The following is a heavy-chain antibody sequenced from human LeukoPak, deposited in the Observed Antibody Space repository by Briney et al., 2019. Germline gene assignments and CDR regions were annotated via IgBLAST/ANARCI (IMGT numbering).Heavy chain of an antibody. CDR1: GLTFTNYA. J-gene: IGHJ4*02. D-gene: IGHD1-26*01. CDR2: IVRSGGST. CDR3: TKLVGASPLDY. V-gene: IGHV3-23*01. Sequence: GGSLRLSCAASGLTFTNYAMYSMYWVRQAPGKGLEWVSGIVRSGGSTYYADSVKGRFTISRDNSKNTLYLQMNSLRAEDTAVYYCTKLVGASPLDYWGQGTLVTVSS.